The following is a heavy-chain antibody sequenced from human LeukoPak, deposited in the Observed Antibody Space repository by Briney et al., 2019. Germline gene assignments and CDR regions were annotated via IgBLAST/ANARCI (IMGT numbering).Heavy chain of an antibody. CDR3: ARVLLMVRGPEPFDY. Sequence: PGRSLRLSCAASGFTFSSYAMHWVRQAPGKGPEWVAVIPYDGSNKYYADSVKGRFTISRDNSKNTLYLQMNSLRAEDTAVYYCARVLLMVRGPEPFDYWGQGTLVTVSS. V-gene: IGHV3-30-3*01. J-gene: IGHJ4*02. D-gene: IGHD3-10*01. CDR2: IPYDGSNK. CDR1: GFTFSSYA.